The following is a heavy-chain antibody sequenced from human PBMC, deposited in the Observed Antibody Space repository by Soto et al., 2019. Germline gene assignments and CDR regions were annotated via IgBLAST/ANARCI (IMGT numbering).Heavy chain of an antibody. D-gene: IGHD2-21*02. CDR1: GGTFSSYT. Sequence: SVKVSCKASGGTFSSYTIGWVRQAPGQGLEWMGRIIPILGIANYAQKFQGRVTITADKSTSTAYMELSSLRSEDTAVYYCARGKITSYCGGDCYLLGAFDIWGQGTMVTVSS. V-gene: IGHV1-69*02. J-gene: IGHJ3*02. CDR3: ARGKITSYCGGDCYLLGAFDI. CDR2: IIPILGIA.